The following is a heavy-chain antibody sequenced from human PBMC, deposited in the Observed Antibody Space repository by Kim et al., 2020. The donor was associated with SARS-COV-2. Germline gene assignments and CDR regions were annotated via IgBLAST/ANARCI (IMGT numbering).Heavy chain of an antibody. Sequence: GGSLRLSCAASGFTVSSNYMSWVRQAPGKGLEWVSVIYSGGSTYYADSVKGRFTISRDSSRNTLYLQMNSLRAEDTAVYYCARDRPNSSGALYYFDYWGQGTLVTVSS. J-gene: IGHJ4*02. CDR1: GFTVSSNY. CDR2: IYSGGST. CDR3: ARDRPNSSGALYYFDY. V-gene: IGHV3-66*02. D-gene: IGHD6-19*01.